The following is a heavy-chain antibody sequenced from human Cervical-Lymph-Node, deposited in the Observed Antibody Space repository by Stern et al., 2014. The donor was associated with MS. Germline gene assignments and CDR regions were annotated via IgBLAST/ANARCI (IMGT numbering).Heavy chain of an antibody. V-gene: IGHV1-46*01. J-gene: IGHJ6*02. CDR1: GYTFTSYY. D-gene: IGHD3-22*01. CDR2: INPSGGST. CDR3: ARNYYDSSGYQNYYYYGMDV. Sequence: QVQLMQSGAGVKKPGASVKVSCKASGYTFTSYYMHWVRQAPGQGLEWMGIINPSGGSTSYAQRFQGRVTMTRDTSTSTVYMELSSLRSEDTAVYYCARNYYDSSGYQNYYYYGMDVWGQGTTVTVSS.